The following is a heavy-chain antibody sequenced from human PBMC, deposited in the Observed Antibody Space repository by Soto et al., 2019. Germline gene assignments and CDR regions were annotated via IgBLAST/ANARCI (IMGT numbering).Heavy chain of an antibody. J-gene: IGHJ6*02. Sequence: SVKVSCKASGGTFSSYAISRVRQAPGQGLEWMGGIIPIFGTANYAQKFQGRVTITADKSTSTAYMELSSLRSEDTAVYYCARDDSSSSSSWAGDYYYYGMDVWGQGTTVTVSS. CDR1: GGTFSSYA. CDR2: IIPIFGTA. CDR3: ARDDSSSSSSWAGDYYYYGMDV. D-gene: IGHD6-6*01. V-gene: IGHV1-69*06.